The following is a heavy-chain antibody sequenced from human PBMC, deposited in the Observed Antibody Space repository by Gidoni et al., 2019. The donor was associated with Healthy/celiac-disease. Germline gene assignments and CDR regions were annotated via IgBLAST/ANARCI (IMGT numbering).Heavy chain of an antibody. CDR2: ISGSGGST. J-gene: IGHJ4*02. CDR3: AKDRHGDSPTYFDY. D-gene: IGHD4-17*01. CDR1: ALSFSSYA. Sequence: EVQLLESGGGLVQPGGSLRLSCAASALSFSSYALSWVRQAPGKGRVWVSAISGSGGSTYYADSVKGRFTISIDNSKNTLYLQMNSLRAEDTAVYYCAKDRHGDSPTYFDYWGQGTLVTVSS. V-gene: IGHV3-23*01.